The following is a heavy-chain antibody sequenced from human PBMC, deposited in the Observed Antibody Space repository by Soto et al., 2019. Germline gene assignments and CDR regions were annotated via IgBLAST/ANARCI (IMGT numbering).Heavy chain of an antibody. J-gene: IGHJ4*02. CDR2: ISYDGSNK. V-gene: IGHV3-30-3*01. Sequence: PGGSLRLSCAASGFTFSSYAMHWVRQAPGKGLEWVAVISYDGSNKYYADSVKGRFTISRDNSKNTLYLQMNSLRAEDTAVYYCARGMGPYDSSGYWSQRFDYWGQGTLVTVSS. CDR1: GFTFSSYA. CDR3: ARGMGPYDSSGYWSQRFDY. D-gene: IGHD3-22*01.